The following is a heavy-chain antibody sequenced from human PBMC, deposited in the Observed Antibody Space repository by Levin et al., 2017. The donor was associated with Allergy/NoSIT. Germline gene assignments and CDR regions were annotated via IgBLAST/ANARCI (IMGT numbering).Heavy chain of an antibody. CDR1: GFSFTNSF. J-gene: IGHJ4*02. V-gene: IGHV3-23*01. CDR3: AKRKRPVMGSSLDDS. D-gene: IGHD3-16*01. Sequence: GGSLRLSCAASGFSFTNSFMTWVRQAPGKGLEWVSTFSGTGATTYYADSVKGRFNISRDNSKTTLFLQMNSLRADDTAVYYCAKRKRPVMGSSLDDSWGLGTLVTVSS. CDR2: FSGTGATT.